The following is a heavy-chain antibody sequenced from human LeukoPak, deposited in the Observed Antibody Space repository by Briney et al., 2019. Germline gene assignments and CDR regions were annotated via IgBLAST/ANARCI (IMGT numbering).Heavy chain of an antibody. J-gene: IGHJ3*02. CDR1: EFTFSNFA. V-gene: IGHV3-23*01. CDR3: AKDLLQTFFFDSSGYYSDAFGM. Sequence: GGSLRLSCAASEFTFSNFAMSWVRHAPGKGVEWISTISGSGDNTYYVDSVKGRFTISRDNSKNMPSLHMNTLRAEDTAVYYCAKDLLQTFFFDSSGYYSDAFGMWGQGTMVTVSP. CDR2: ISGSGDNT. D-gene: IGHD3-22*01.